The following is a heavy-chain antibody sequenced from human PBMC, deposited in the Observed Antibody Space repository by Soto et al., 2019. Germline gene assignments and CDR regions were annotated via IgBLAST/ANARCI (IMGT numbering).Heavy chain of an antibody. D-gene: IGHD3-22*01. V-gene: IGHV3-30-3*01. CDR3: ARPYYYDSSGYYEDFDY. J-gene: IGHJ4*02. CDR2: ISYDENNK. Sequence: QVQLVESGGGVVQPGRSLRLSCAASGFTFSNYAMHWVRQAPGKGLEWVAVISYDENNKDYADSVKGRFTISRDNSKNTLNLQMNSLRAEDTAVYYCARPYYYDSSGYYEDFDYWGQGTMVSVSS. CDR1: GFTFSNYA.